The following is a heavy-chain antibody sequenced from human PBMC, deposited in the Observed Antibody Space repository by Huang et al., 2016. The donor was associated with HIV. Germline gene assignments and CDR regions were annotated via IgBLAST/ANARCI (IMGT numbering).Heavy chain of an antibody. V-gene: IGHV3-74*01. CDR1: GFRISSYW. Sequence: EVQLVESGGGLVQPGGSLRLSCAASGFRISSYWMTWVRQAPGKGLVWVSRMNSEGGRTSYADSGKGRFTISRDNAKNTLYLQMNSLRAEDTAVYYCARDPRIQSWLNFFDYWGQGTWSASPQ. J-gene: IGHJ4*02. CDR3: ARDPRIQSWLNFFDY. CDR2: MNSEGGRT. D-gene: IGHD3-22*01.